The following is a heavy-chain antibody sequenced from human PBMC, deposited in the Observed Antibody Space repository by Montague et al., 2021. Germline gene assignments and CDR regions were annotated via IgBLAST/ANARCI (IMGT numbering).Heavy chain of an antibody. V-gene: IGHV1-18*01. CDR3: ASSFGSGSYYYFDY. J-gene: IGHJ4*02. CDR1: GYTFISYG. CDR2: ISAYNGNT. Sequence: SVKVSCKASGYTFISYGISRVQQAPGQGLEWMGWISAYNGNTNYAQKLQGRVTMTTDTSTSTAYMELRSLRSDDTAVYYCASSFGSGSYYYFDYWGQGTLVTVSS. D-gene: IGHD6-19*01.